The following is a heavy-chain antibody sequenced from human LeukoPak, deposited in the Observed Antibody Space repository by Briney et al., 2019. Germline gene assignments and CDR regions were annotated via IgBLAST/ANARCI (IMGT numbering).Heavy chain of an antibody. D-gene: IGHD5-12*01. V-gene: IGHV1-24*01. CDR3: ATGRYSGYDFFLGRSQDYGMDV. J-gene: IGHJ6*02. CDR1: GYTLTELS. CDR2: SNPEDGET. Sequence: ASVTVSCKVSGYTLTELSMHWVRQAPGKGLEWMGGSNPEDGETIYAQKFQGRVTITEEKSTDTAYMEVSSLRCGDTGGYYCATGRYSGYDFFLGRSQDYGMDVWGQGTTVTVSS.